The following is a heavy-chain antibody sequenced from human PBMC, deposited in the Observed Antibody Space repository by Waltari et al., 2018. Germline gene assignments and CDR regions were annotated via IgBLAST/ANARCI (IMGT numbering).Heavy chain of an antibody. CDR2: ISNSGST. D-gene: IGHD1-20*01. J-gene: IGHJ4*02. CDR1: GGPISSGRYY. CDR3: ARDLPPIAGGY. Sequence: QVQLQESGPGLVKPSQSLSLTCTVPGGPISSGRYYWRWIRQPAGKGLEWIGPISNSGSTNYNPSLKSRVTISSDNAKNSLYLQMNSLRAEDTAVYYCARDLPPIAGGYWGQGTLVTVSS. V-gene: IGHV4-61*02.